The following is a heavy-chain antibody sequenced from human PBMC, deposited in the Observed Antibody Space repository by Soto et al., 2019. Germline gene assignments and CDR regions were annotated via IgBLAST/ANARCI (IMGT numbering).Heavy chain of an antibody. J-gene: IGHJ3*02. V-gene: IGHV4-39*01. D-gene: IGHD7-27*01. CDR3: ARPPTANLDAFDT. CDR1: GDSISSSSYY. CDR2: IYYSGST. Sequence: SETLSLTCTASGDSISSSSYYWGWIRQPPGKGLEWIGSIYYSGSTYYNPSLKSRVTISVDTSKNQFSLKLSSVTAADTAVYYCARPPTANLDAFDTWGQGTMVTVSS.